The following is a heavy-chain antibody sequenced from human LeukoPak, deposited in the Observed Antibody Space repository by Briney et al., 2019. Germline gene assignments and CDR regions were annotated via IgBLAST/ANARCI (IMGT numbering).Heavy chain of an antibody. CDR1: GFTFSSYT. Sequence: GGSLRLSCAASGFTFSSYTMHWVRQAPGKGLEWVAVMSYDGSDSYYADSVKGRFTISRDNSRTTVYLQMNSLRAEDTAVYYCARGSRWLQLGPFDYWGQGTLVTVSS. D-gene: IGHD5-24*01. CDR3: ARGSRWLQLGPFDY. CDR2: MSYDGSDS. V-gene: IGHV3-30*01. J-gene: IGHJ4*02.